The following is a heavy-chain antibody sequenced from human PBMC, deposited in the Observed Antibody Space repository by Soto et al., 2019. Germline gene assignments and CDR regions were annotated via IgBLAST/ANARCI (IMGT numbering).Heavy chain of an antibody. J-gene: IGHJ4*02. V-gene: IGHV1-8*01. CDR2: MNPNTGNS. D-gene: IGHD1-1*01. CDR1: GYTFTSYD. CDR3: ARRAETNGWNGFGADKYYFDF. Sequence: ASVKVPCKAFGYTFTSYDIYWVRQATGQGLEWMGWMNPNTGNSAYAQKFQGRVTVTSDTSINTVHMELSSLRSEDTAVYYCARRAETNGWNGFGADKYYFDFWGQGTLVTVSS.